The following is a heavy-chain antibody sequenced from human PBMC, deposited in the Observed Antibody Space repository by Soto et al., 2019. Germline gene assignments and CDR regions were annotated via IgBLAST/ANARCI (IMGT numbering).Heavy chain of an antibody. D-gene: IGHD3-22*01. CDR2: ISSSGSTI. CDR1: GFTFSDYY. CDR3: ARDNHDSSGYYYFDY. J-gene: IGHJ4*02. V-gene: IGHV3-11*01. Sequence: GGSLRLSCAASGFTFSDYYMSWIRQAPGKGLEWVSYISSSGSTIYYADSVKGRFTISRDNAKNSLYLQMNSLRAEDTAVYYCARDNHDSSGYYYFDYWGQGAMVTVYS.